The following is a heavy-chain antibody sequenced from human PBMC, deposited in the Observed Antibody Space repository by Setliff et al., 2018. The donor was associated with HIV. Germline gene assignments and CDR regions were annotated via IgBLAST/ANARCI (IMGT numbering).Heavy chain of an antibody. V-gene: IGHV4-39*07. Sequence: PSATLSLTCTVSGGSVSSSYYYWDWIRQPPGKGLEWIGSIYYSGNTYYSPSLKSRVNISVDTSKNLFSLQLTSVTAADTAVYYCARARAMWDVWRGYREHYPFDIWGQGTMVTVSS. CDR2: IYYSGNT. D-gene: IGHD3-16*02. CDR3: ARARAMWDVWRGYREHYPFDI. J-gene: IGHJ3*02. CDR1: GGSVSSSYYY.